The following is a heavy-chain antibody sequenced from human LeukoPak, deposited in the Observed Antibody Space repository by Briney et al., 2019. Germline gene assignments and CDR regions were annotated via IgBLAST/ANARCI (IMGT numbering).Heavy chain of an antibody. J-gene: IGHJ3*02. Sequence: SKTLSLTCTVSGGSVSRYSWTWIRQPPGKGLEWIAHIYYSERTNNNPSLQSRVTISLDTSKNQFSLKLASVTAADTAVYYCARGIVGTTHDAFDIWGQGTMVTVSS. D-gene: IGHD1-26*01. V-gene: IGHV4-59*02. CDR3: ARGIVGTTHDAFDI. CDR1: GGSVSRYS. CDR2: IYYSERT.